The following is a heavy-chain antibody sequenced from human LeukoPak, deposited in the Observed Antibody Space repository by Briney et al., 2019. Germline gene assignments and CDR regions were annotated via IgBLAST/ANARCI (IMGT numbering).Heavy chain of an antibody. D-gene: IGHD1-26*01. V-gene: IGHV3-48*03. CDR3: ARVLSGTPFDYYLYMDV. CDR2: MTYSDTTV. Sequence: PGGSLRLSCVASGLPFSSFHVNWLRQVPGKGLEWLAHMTYSDTTVEYADSIQGRFTISRDAATKTVYLQMNSLRAEDTATYYCARVLSGTPFDYYLYMDVWGKGSTVIVSS. CDR1: GLPFSSFH. J-gene: IGHJ6*03.